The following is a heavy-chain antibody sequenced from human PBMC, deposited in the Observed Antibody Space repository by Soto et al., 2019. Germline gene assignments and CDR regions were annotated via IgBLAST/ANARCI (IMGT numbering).Heavy chain of an antibody. V-gene: IGHV4-4*02. CDR1: GVSISSNYY. CDR2: ISHIGSV. CDR3: ARSFGWYAIDY. J-gene: IGHJ4*02. Sequence: QVLLQESGPGLVQPSGTLSLSCVVSGVSISSNYYWGWVRQPPGKGLEWLGDISHIGSVNYNPSLKSRVTISMDKSQKQFSLKVNSVTAADTAVYYWARSFGWYAIDYWGQGTLVIVSS. D-gene: IGHD6-19*01.